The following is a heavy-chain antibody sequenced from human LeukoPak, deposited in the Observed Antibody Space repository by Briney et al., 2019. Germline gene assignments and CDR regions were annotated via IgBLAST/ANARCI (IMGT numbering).Heavy chain of an antibody. CDR2: IKADGTEK. V-gene: IGHV3-7*04. Sequence: GGSLRLSCAASGFTFSTYWMSWVRQAPGKRLEWVANIKADGTEKYYVDSVRGRFTISRDNAKNSLYLQMNSLRVEDTAQYYCTRLFGYTHDHWGQGALVTVSS. J-gene: IGHJ4*02. CDR3: TRLFGYTHDH. D-gene: IGHD5-18*01. CDR1: GFTFSTYW.